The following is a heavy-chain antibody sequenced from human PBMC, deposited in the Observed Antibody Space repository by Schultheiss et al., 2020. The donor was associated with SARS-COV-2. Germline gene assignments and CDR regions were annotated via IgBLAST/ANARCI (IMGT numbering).Heavy chain of an antibody. J-gene: IGHJ3*02. Sequence: GGSLRLSCAASGFTFSSYSMNWVRQAPGKGLEWVSSISSSSSTIYYADSVKGRFTISRDNAKNSLYLQMNSLRAEDTAVYYCTTGHGYDYVWGSYRNDAFDIWGQGTMVTVSS. V-gene: IGHV3-21*04. CDR3: TTGHGYDYVWGSYRNDAFDI. CDR1: GFTFSSYS. CDR2: ISSSSSTI. D-gene: IGHD3-16*02.